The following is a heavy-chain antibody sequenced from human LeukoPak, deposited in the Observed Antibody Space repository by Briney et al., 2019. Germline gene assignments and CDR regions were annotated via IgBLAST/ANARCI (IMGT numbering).Heavy chain of an antibody. CDR1: GFTVSSNY. CDR3: ARGADSSWYFPNWFDP. J-gene: IGHJ5*02. V-gene: IGHV3-11*01. Sequence: GGSLRLSCAASGFTVSSNYMSWVRQAPGKGLEWVSYISSSGSTIYYADSVKGRFTISRDNAKNSLYLQMNSLRAEDTAVYYCARGADSSWYFPNWFDPWGQGTLVTVSS. CDR2: ISSSGSTI. D-gene: IGHD6-13*01.